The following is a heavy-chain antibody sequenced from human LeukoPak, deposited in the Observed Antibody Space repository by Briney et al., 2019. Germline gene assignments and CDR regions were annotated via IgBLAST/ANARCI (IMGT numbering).Heavy chain of an antibody. CDR1: GFSFSGYS. CDR3: ARDRLGAGSFDI. V-gene: IGHV3-48*02. CDR2: IHSSSGTV. D-gene: IGHD7-27*01. J-gene: IGHJ3*02. Sequence: GGSLRLSCAASGFSFSGYSINWVRQAPGKGLEWISYIHSSSGTVYYADSVKGRFTISRDNAKNSLYLQMNSLRDEDTAVYYCARDRLGAGSFDIWGQGTMVTVSS.